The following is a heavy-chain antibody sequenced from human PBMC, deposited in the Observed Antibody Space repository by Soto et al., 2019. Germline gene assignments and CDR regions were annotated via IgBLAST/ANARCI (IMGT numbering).Heavy chain of an antibody. D-gene: IGHD1-26*01. CDR3: ARMSGTYYVPDY. V-gene: IGHV4-31*03. CDR1: NASITSSGYY. Sequence: QVQLQESGPRLVEASQTLSLTCTVSNASITSSGYYWSWVRQPPGKRLEWIGYIYHSGSTFYSPPRQSRLTMSVDTSKTQSSLPLRSVPAADTAVYHCARMSGTYYVPDYWGQGTLVTVSS. CDR2: IYHSGST. J-gene: IGHJ4*02.